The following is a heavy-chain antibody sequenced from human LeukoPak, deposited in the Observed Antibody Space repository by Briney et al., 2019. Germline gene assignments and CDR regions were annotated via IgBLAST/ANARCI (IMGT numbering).Heavy chain of an antibody. CDR3: ARGGYAHYYGMDV. D-gene: IGHD5-18*01. J-gene: IGHJ6*02. V-gene: IGHV3-53*01. CDR1: GFTVSTNY. Sequence: GGSLRLSCAASGFTVSTNYMSWVRQAPGKGLEWVTVIYSGGTTNYADSVKGRFTISRDNSKNTVYLQMNSLRAEDTAVYYCARGGYAHYYGMDVWGQGTTVTVSS. CDR2: IYSGGTT.